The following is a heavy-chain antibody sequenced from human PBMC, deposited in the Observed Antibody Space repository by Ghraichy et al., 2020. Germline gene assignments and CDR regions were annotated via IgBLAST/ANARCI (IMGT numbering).Heavy chain of an antibody. Sequence: SETLSLTCAVSGYSISSGYYWAWIRQPPGKGLEWIVTINQIGTTYYNPSLKSRITISVDTSENQFSLRLSSVTAADTAVYYCVRYSGYGYYFDYWGQGTLVTVSS. CDR2: INQIGTT. J-gene: IGHJ4*02. CDR1: GYSISSGYY. CDR3: VRYSGYGYYFDY. V-gene: IGHV4-38-2*01. D-gene: IGHD5-12*01.